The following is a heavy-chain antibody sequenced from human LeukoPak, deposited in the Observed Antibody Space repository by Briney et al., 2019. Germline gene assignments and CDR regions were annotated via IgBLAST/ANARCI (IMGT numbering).Heavy chain of an antibody. V-gene: IGHV3-33*01. CDR1: GFTFSSYG. CDR3: ARAGLVRGVIINDWYFDL. Sequence: PGRPLRLSCAASGFTFSSYGLHWVRQAPGKGLDWVAVIWYDGSKTYYADSVKGRFTISRDDSKNTLYLQMNSLRAGDTAVYYCARAGLVRGVIINDWYFDLWGRGTLVTVSS. D-gene: IGHD3-10*01. J-gene: IGHJ2*01. CDR2: IWYDGSKT.